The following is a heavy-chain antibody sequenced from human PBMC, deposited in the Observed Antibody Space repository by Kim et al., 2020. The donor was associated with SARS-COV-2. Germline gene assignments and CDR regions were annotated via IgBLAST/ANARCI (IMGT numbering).Heavy chain of an antibody. CDR1: GFTFSSYA. V-gene: IGHV3-30*04. CDR2: ISYDGSNK. Sequence: GGSLRLSCAASGFTFSSYAMHWVRQAPGKGLEWVAVISYDGSNKYYADSVKGRFTISRDNSKNTLYLQMNSLRAEDTAVYYCARDLQYSSSWYAGAFDI. D-gene: IGHD6-13*01. CDR3: ARDLQYSSSWYAGAFDI. J-gene: IGHJ3*02.